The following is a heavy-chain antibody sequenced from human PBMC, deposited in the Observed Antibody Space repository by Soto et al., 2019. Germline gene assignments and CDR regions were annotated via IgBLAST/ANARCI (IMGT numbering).Heavy chain of an antibody. CDR2: INHSGST. V-gene: IGHV4-34*01. Sequence: QVQLQQWGAGLLKPSETLSLTCAVYGGSFSGYYWSWIHQPPGKGLEWIGEINHSGSTNYNPSLKSRVTIPVDTATNHFPLKLRSVAAADTAVYYCARGGSGDYWGQGTLVNVSS. D-gene: IGHD3-3*01. CDR3: ARGGSGDY. J-gene: IGHJ4*02. CDR1: GGSFSGYY.